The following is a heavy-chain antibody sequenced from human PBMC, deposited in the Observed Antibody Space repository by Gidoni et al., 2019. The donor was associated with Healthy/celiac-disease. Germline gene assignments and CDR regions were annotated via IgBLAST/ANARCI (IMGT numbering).Heavy chain of an antibody. V-gene: IGHV3-30-3*01. J-gene: IGHJ3*02. CDR1: GFPFRSYA. CDR2: RSEDGSNK. Sequence: QVQLVESVGGVVQPGRSLRLSCAASGFPFRSYAMHWVRQAPGKGLAWVAVRSEDGSNKYYADSVKGRFTSSRDNSKNTLYLQMNSLRAEDTAVYYCARDGGYSYGDAFDIWGQGTMVTVSS. D-gene: IGHD5-18*01. CDR3: ARDGGYSYGDAFDI.